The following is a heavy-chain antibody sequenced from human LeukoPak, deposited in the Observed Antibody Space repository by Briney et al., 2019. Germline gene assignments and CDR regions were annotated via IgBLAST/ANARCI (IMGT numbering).Heavy chain of an antibody. CDR2: VSYTGGT. CDR3: ATGDTYIDY. CDR1: GGSITSYY. Sequence: SETLSLTCTVSGGSITSYYCTWIRQPPGKGPEWIGYVSYTGGTNYNPSLTSRLTITMDTSKNQFSLKLTSVSAADTAVYYCATGDTYIDYWGQGTLVTVSS. D-gene: IGHD5-18*01. V-gene: IGHV4-59*01. J-gene: IGHJ4*02.